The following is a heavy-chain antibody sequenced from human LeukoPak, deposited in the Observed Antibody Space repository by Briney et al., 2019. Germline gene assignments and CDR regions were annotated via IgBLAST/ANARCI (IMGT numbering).Heavy chain of an antibody. CDR2: INPTCGST. Sequence: VASVKVSCNASGYTFTTYYVHWVRHAPGQGLEWMGIINPTCGSTTYAQKFQGRVTMTRDTSTSTVYMELSSLRSEDTAVYYCARAYYHDSSDYYFPLDYWGQRTLVTVST. CDR3: ARAYYHDSSDYYFPLDY. J-gene: IGHJ4*02. V-gene: IGHV1-46*01. CDR1: GYTFTTYY. D-gene: IGHD3-22*01.